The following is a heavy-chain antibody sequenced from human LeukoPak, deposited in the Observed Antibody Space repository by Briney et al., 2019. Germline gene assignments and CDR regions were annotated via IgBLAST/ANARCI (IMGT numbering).Heavy chain of an antibody. CDR2: INPNSGGT. CDR3: ARDRGAATLYYYYYMDV. V-gene: IGHV1-2*02. CDR1: GYTFTGYY. J-gene: IGHJ6*03. Sequence: GASVKVSCKASGYTFTGYYMHWVRQAPGQGREWMGWINPNSGGTNYAQKFQGRVTMTRDTSISTAYMELSRLRSDDTAVYYCARDRGAATLYYYYYMDVWGKGTTVTISS. D-gene: IGHD2-15*01.